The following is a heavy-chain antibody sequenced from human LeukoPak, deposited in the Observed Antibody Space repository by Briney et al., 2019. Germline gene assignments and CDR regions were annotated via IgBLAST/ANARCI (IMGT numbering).Heavy chain of an antibody. Sequence: SETLSLTCAVYGGSFSGYYWSWIRQPPGKGLEWIGEINHSGSTNYNPSLKSRVTISVDTSKNQFSLKLSSVTAADTAVYYCARRGYSGLYWRQGTLVTVSS. CDR3: ARRGYSGLY. V-gene: IGHV4-34*01. CDR2: INHSGST. D-gene: IGHD1-26*01. J-gene: IGHJ4*02. CDR1: GGSFSGYY.